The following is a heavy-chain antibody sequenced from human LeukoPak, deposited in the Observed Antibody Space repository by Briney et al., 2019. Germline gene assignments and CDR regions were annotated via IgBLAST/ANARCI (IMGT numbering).Heavy chain of an antibody. CDR3: ARDYDSSGYGLDFDY. CDR2: INPNSGGT. J-gene: IGHJ4*02. V-gene: IGHV1-2*02. D-gene: IGHD3-22*01. Sequence: GASVKVSCKASGYTFTGYYMHWVRQAPGQGLEWMGWINPNSGGTNYAQKFQGRVTMTRDTSISTAYMELSRLRSDDTAVYYCARDYDSSGYGLDFDYWGQGTLVTVSS. CDR1: GYTFTGYY.